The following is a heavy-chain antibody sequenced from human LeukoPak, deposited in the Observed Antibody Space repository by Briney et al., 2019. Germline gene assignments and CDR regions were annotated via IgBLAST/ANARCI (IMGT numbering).Heavy chain of an antibody. J-gene: IGHJ6*03. Sequence: WASVKVSCKASGYTFTSYGISWVRQAPGQGLEWMRWISAYNGNTNYAQKLQGRVTMTTDTSTSTAYMELRSLRSDDTAVYYCARETELWFGESDYYYYMDVWGKGTTVTVSS. CDR1: GYTFTSYG. CDR2: ISAYNGNT. CDR3: ARETELWFGESDYYYYMDV. V-gene: IGHV1-18*01. D-gene: IGHD3-10*01.